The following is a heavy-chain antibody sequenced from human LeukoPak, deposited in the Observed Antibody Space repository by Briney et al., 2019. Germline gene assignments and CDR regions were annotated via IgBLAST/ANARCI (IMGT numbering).Heavy chain of an antibody. CDR1: GGSISRSTYY. D-gene: IGHD1-26*01. J-gene: IGHJ4*02. CDR2: IYYSGST. V-gene: IGHV4-39*07. CDR3: ARLQRLGSGSYDY. Sequence: SETLSLTCTVSGGSISRSTYYWGWMRQPPGKGLEWIGSIYYSGSTYYDPSLKSRVTISVDTSKNQFSLKLSSVTAADTAVYYCARLQRLGSGSYDYWGQGTLVTVSS.